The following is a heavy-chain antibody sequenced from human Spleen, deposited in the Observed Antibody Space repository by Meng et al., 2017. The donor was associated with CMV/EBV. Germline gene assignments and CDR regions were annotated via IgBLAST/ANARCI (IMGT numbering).Heavy chain of an antibody. CDR3: AREVQVERRLHYYYYGMDV. V-gene: IGHV1-69*05. J-gene: IGHJ6*02. CDR1: GGSFSSYA. D-gene: IGHD1-1*01. CDR2: IIPMFGTT. Sequence: SVKVSCKASGGSFSSYAISWVRQAPGQGLELMGGIIPMFGTTNHAQKFQGRVTITTDESTSTVYMELSSLRSEDTADYYCAREVQVERRLHYYYYGMDVWGQGTTVTVSS.